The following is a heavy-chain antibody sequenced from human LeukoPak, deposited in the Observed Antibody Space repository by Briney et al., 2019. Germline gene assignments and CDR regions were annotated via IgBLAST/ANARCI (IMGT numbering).Heavy chain of an antibody. CDR2: IKQDGSEN. V-gene: IGHV3-7*05. J-gene: IGHJ4*02. Sequence: GRSLRLSCAASGSTFSRQWMSWVRQAPGKGLDLLANIKQDGSENYYVDSLKGRFTISRDNAKNSLYLQMNSLRAEDTAVYYCAKQDIRSSAWYDWGQGTLVTVSS. D-gene: IGHD6-19*01. CDR1: GSTFSRQW. CDR3: AKQDIRSSAWYD.